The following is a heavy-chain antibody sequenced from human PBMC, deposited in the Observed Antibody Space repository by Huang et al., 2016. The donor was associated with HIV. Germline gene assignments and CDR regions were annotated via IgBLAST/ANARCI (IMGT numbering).Heavy chain of an antibody. D-gene: IGHD6-13*01. J-gene: IGHJ2*01. CDR1: GGSFSGYY. Sequence: QVQLQQWGAGLLKPSETLSLTCAVYGGSFSGYYWSWIRQPPGKGLEWIGEINDSGSTNNNPSRKSRVTTSVDTSKNQFSLRLSAVTAADTAVYYCARGRSGIAAAVYWYFDLWGRGTLVTVSS. CDR3: ARGRSGIAAAVYWYFDL. V-gene: IGHV4-34*01. CDR2: INDSGST.